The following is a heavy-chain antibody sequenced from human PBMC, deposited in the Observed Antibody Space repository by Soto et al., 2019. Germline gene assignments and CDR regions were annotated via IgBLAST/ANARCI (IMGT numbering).Heavy chain of an antibody. V-gene: IGHV4-4*07. Sequence: SETLSLTCTVSGGSINTFYWSWVRQPAGRGLERIGRIFSSGSTSFNPSLESRVAMSVDTSKNHFSLNLSSVTAADMAVYYCAREGSYSAYNFAHGIQLWSFDFWGQGAMVTVYS. D-gene: IGHD5-12*01. CDR1: GGSINTFY. CDR3: AREGSYSAYNFAHGIQLWSFDF. CDR2: IFSSGST. J-gene: IGHJ4*02.